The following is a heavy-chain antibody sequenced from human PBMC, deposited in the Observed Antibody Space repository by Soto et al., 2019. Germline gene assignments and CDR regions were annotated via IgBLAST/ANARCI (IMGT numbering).Heavy chain of an antibody. CDR2: IYYSGST. J-gene: IGHJ6*03. V-gene: IGHV4-59*01. Sequence: TVSGGSISSYYWSWIRQPPGKGLEWIGYIYYSGSTNYNPSLKSRVTISVDTSKNQFSLKLSSVTAADTAVYYCARDLIDTDYVRYMDVWGKGTTVTVSS. CDR3: ARDLIDTDYVRYMDV. D-gene: IGHD4-17*01. CDR1: GGSISSYY.